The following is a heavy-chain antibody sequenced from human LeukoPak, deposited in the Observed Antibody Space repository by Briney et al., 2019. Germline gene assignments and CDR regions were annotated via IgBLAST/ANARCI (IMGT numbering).Heavy chain of an antibody. J-gene: IGHJ4*02. CDR1: GFTFSSYA. V-gene: IGHV3-15*07. Sequence: GGSLRLSCATSGFTFSSYAMNWVRQAPGKGLEWVGRIKPKTDGETTEYAAPVKDRFSISRDDSKSMMYLQMNSLKTEDTAVYYCITPLPYSAQGGQGTLVTVSS. CDR3: ITPLPYSAQ. CDR2: IKPKTDGETT. D-gene: IGHD2-21*01.